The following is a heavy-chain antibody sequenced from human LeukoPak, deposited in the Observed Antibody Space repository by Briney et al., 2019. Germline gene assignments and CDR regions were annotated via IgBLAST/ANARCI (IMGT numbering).Heavy chain of an antibody. CDR2: ISGGGGNT. Sequence: GGSLRLSCAASKFAFSSYAMSWVRQAPGKGLEWVSAISGGGGNTYYADSVKGRFTISRDNSKNTLYLQMNSLRAEDTAVYYCAKDLPPYTSSWYGAGFLDYWGQGTLVAVSS. CDR3: AKDLPPYTSSWYGAGFLDY. CDR1: KFAFSSYA. J-gene: IGHJ4*02. D-gene: IGHD6-13*01. V-gene: IGHV3-23*01.